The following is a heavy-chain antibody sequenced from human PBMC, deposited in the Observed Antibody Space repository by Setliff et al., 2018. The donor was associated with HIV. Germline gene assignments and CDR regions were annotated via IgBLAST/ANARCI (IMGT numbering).Heavy chain of an antibody. CDR3: ARGSRQLTIFGVVFKTNYYFMDV. CDR2: INHDRTT. J-gene: IGHJ6*03. D-gene: IGHD3-3*01. V-gene: IGHV4-34*01. Sequence: PSETLSLTCAVYGGSLSGYYWSWIRQPPGKGLEWSGEINHDRTTNYNPSLQSRVTISVDTSKNQFSLTLNSVTAADTAVYYCARGSRQLTIFGVVFKTNYYFMDVWGKGTAVTVSS. CDR1: GGSLSGYY.